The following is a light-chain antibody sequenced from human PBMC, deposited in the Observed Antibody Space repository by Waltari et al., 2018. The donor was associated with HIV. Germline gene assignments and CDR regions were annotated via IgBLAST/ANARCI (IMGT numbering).Light chain of an antibody. CDR3: LYYGSPSKT. V-gene: IGKV1-5*03. J-gene: IGKJ1*01. Sequence: DIQMTQSPATLSASVGDRVTSTCRASHDVYTWLAWYQQKPGQVPKIMIYKASTLASGVPSRFSGSGWGTDFTLTIASLQPDDYATYYCLYYGSPSKTFGPGTKVDI. CDR1: HDVYTW. CDR2: KAS.